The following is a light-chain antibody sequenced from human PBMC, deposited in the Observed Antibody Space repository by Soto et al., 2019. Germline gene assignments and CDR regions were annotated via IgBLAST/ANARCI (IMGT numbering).Light chain of an antibody. CDR3: QQYERSPWT. V-gene: IGKV3-20*01. J-gene: IGKJ1*01. CDR1: QSVSNTY. Sequence: EIVLTQSPGTLSVSPGERATLSCRASQSVSNTYLAWYQQKPGQAPRLLIYGASSRAAGFPDRFSGSGSGTDFTLTISRLEPEDFAVYYCQQYERSPWTFGQGTKVEIQ. CDR2: GAS.